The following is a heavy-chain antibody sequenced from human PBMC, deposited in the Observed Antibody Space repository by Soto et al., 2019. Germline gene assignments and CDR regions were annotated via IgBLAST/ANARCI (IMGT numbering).Heavy chain of an antibody. Sequence: QVQLVESGGGVVQPGRSLRLSCAASGFTFSSYGMHWVRQAPGKGLEGGAVISYDGSNKYYADSVKGRFTISRDNSKNTLYLQMNSLRAEDTAVYYCAKDSSGYYYYYYGMDVWGQGTTVTVSS. CDR1: GFTFSSYG. CDR3: AKDSSGYYYYYYGMDV. D-gene: IGHD3-22*01. CDR2: ISYDGSNK. V-gene: IGHV3-30*18. J-gene: IGHJ6*02.